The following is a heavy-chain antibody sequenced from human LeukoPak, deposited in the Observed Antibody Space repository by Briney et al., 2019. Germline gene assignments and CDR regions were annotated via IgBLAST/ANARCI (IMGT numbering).Heavy chain of an antibody. CDR1: GGSISSYY. CDR3: ARAPTKIYYYMDV. V-gene: IGHV4-4*09. Sequence: PSETLSLTCTVSGGSISSYYWSWIRQPPGKGLEWIGYIYTSGSTSYNPSLKSRVTISVDTSKNQVSLKVSSVTAADTAVYYCARAPTKIYYYMDVWGKGTTVTVSS. CDR2: IYTSGST. J-gene: IGHJ6*03. D-gene: IGHD5-24*01.